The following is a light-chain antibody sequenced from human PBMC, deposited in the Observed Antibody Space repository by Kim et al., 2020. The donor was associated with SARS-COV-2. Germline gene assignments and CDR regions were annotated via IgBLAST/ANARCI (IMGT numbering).Light chain of an antibody. J-gene: IGKJ4*01. CDR3: QQRSNWPPGIT. V-gene: IGKV3-11*01. CDR2: DAS. Sequence: PGERATRSCRARQSVSSYLAWYQQKPGQAPRLRIYDASNRATGIPARFSGSGSGTDFTLTISSLEPEDFAVYYGQQRSNWPPGITFGGGTKVDIK. CDR1: QSVSSY.